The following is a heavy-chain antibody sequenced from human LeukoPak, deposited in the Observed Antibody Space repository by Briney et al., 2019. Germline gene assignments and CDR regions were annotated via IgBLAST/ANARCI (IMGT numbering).Heavy chain of an antibody. V-gene: IGHV4-59*01. CDR2: IYYSGST. Sequence: SETLSLTCTVSGGSISSYYWSWIRQPPGKGLEWIGYIYYSGSTNYNPSLKSRVTISVDTSKNQFSLKLSSVTAADTAVDYCARAYGDYPDYWGQGTLVTVSS. CDR3: ARAYGDYPDY. CDR1: GGSISSYY. J-gene: IGHJ4*02. D-gene: IGHD4-17*01.